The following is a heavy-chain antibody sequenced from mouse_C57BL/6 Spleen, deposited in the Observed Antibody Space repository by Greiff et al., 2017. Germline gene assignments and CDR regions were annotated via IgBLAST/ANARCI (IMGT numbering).Heavy chain of an antibody. V-gene: IGHV1-55*01. CDR2: IYPGSGST. Sequence: QVQLKQPGAELVKPGASVKMSCKASGYTFTSYWITWVKQRPGQGLEWIGDIYPGSGSTNYNEKFKSKATLTVDTSSSTAYMQLSSLTSEDSAVYYCARKDRGDAMDYWGQGTSVTVSS. J-gene: IGHJ4*01. CDR1: GYTFTSYW. CDR3: ARKDRGDAMDY.